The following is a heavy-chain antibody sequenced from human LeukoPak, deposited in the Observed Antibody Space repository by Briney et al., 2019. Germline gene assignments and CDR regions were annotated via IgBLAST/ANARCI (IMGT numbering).Heavy chain of an antibody. CDR3: AKDLVIDYYDSSRYYYFDY. Sequence: GGSLRLSCAASGFAFSSYAMSWVRQAPGEGGEWVSAISGSAGRTYYADSVKGGFTISRDNSKTTLFLQMDSLRAEDTAVYYCAKDLVIDYYDSSRYYYFDYWGQGTLVTVSS. D-gene: IGHD3-22*01. V-gene: IGHV3-23*01. J-gene: IGHJ4*02. CDR1: GFAFSSYA. CDR2: ISGSAGRT.